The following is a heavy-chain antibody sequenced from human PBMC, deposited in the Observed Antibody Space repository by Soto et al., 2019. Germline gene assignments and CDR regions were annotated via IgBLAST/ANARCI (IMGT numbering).Heavy chain of an antibody. J-gene: IGHJ4*02. CDR1: XYTFTNHG. Sequence: SVKVSCKASXYTFTNHGVVWVRQAPGQGPEWLGWISGYNGEAIYAQKFKGRVTMTTDTSMTTTDMELRSLRPDDTAVYYCATGMASSSWYLRNWGQGTLVTVSS. CDR3: ATGMASSSWYLRN. V-gene: IGHV1-18*01. CDR2: ISGYNGEA. D-gene: IGHD6-13*01.